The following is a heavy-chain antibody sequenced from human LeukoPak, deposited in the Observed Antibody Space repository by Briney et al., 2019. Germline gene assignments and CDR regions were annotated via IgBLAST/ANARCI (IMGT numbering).Heavy chain of an antibody. D-gene: IGHD3-3*01. Sequence: PSETLSLTCSVSGGSISTYYWTWIRQPPGKGLEWIGYIYYSGSTNYNPSLKSRVTISLDTSKNQFSLKLRSVTDADTAVYYCARAILSGYPDSWGQGTLVIVFS. J-gene: IGHJ4*02. V-gene: IGHV4-59*01. CDR2: IYYSGST. CDR1: GGSISTYY. CDR3: ARAILSGYPDS.